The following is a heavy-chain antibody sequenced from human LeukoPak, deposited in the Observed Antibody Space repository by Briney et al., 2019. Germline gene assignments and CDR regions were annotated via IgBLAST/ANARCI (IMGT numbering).Heavy chain of an antibody. J-gene: IGHJ6*03. CDR1: GFTFSSYA. V-gene: IGHV3-23*01. Sequence: PGGSLRLSCAASGFTFSSYAMSWVRQAPGKGLEWVSAISGSGGSAYYADSVKGRFTISRDNSKNTLYLQMNSLRAEDTAVYYCAKWVVYYYYYYMDVWGKGTTVTVSS. CDR3: AKWVVYYYYYYMDV. D-gene: IGHD2-15*01. CDR2: ISGSGGSA.